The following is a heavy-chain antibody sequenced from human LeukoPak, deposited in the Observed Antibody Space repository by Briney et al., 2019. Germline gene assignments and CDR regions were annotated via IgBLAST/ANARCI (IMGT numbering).Heavy chain of an antibody. CDR1: GFTFSSYW. V-gene: IGHV3-7*01. J-gene: IGHJ4*02. CDR3: ARGGYDSSGYRIEDY. CDR2: IKQDGSEK. Sequence: PGGSLRLFCAASGFTFSSYWMSWVRQAPGKGLEGGANIKQDGSEKYCVDSVKGRFTISRDNAKNSLYLQMNSLRAEDTAVYYCARGGYDSSGYRIEDYWGQGTLVTVSS. D-gene: IGHD3-22*01.